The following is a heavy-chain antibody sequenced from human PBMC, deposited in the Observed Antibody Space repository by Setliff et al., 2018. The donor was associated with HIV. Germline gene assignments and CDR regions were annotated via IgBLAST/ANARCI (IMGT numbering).Heavy chain of an antibody. CDR3: ARGGAREYQLLYNYFDP. CDR2: INSDNGNT. V-gene: IGHV1-3*01. Sequence: ASVKVSCKASGYTLSTYALYWVRQAPGQRLEWMGWINSDNGNTKFSQKFQGRLTITADTTASTAYMVLSSLTSEDTAVYYCARGGAREYQLLYNYFDPWGQGTLVTVFS. D-gene: IGHD2-2*01. CDR1: GYTLSTYA. J-gene: IGHJ5*02.